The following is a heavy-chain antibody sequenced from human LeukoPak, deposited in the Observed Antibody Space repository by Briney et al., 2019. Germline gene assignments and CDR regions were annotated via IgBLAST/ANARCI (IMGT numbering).Heavy chain of an antibody. CDR2: IIPIFGTA. D-gene: IGHD5-24*01. V-gene: IGHV1-69*06. Sequence: SVTVSFTASGGTFSIYAISWVRQAPGQGLEWMGGIIPIFGTANYAQKFQGRVTITADKSTSTAYMELSSLRSEDTAVYYCALRRDGYSYAFDYWGQGTLVTVSS. J-gene: IGHJ4*02. CDR1: GGTFSIYA. CDR3: ALRRDGYSYAFDY.